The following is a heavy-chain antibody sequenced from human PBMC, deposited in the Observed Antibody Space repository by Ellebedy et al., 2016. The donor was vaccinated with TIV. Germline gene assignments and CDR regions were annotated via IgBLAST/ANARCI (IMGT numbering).Heavy chain of an antibody. CDR2: ISDSGGNT. D-gene: IGHD4-23*01. Sequence: GESLKISCAASGLTFSSHAMSWVRQAPGKGLEWVSPISDSGGNTYYADSVKGRSTISRDNSKSTLYLQMNSLRAEDTAVYYCARDPVGVGPAFDIWGQGTMVTVSS. J-gene: IGHJ3*02. V-gene: IGHV3-23*01. CDR3: ARDPVGVGPAFDI. CDR1: GLTFSSHA.